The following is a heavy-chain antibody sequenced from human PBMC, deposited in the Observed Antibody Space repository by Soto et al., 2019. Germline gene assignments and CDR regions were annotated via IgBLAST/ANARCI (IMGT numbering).Heavy chain of an antibody. CDR2: IYYSGST. Sequence: SPTLSLTCTVSGGSISSYYWSWIRQPPGKGLEWIGYIYYSGSTNYNPSLKSRVTISVDTSKNQFSLKLSSVTAADTAVYYCARGEYQLLPDYWGQGTLVTVSS. CDR1: GGSISSYY. CDR3: ARGEYQLLPDY. V-gene: IGHV4-59*01. D-gene: IGHD2-2*01. J-gene: IGHJ4*02.